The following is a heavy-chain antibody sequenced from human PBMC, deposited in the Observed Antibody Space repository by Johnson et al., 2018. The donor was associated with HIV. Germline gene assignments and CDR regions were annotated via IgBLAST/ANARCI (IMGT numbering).Heavy chain of an antibody. J-gene: IGHJ3*02. D-gene: IGHD1-26*01. Sequence: VQLVESGGGVVRPGGSLRLSCAASGFTFDDYGMSWVLQPPGKGLEWVSSMDWRGGRQGYVESGKGRCTISRDNSKNTRYLQMTSLRAEDTAVYYCARDMVGATFDDAFDIWGQGTMVTVSS. CDR3: ARDMVGATFDDAFDI. CDR2: MDWRGGRQ. CDR1: GFTFDDYG. V-gene: IGHV3-20*04.